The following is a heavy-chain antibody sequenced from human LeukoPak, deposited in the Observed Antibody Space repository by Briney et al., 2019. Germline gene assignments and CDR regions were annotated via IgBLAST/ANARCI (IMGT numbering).Heavy chain of an antibody. Sequence: ASVKVSCKASGGTFSSYAISWVRQAPGQGLEWMGGIIPIFGTANYAQKFQGRVTITADESTSTAYMELSSLRAEDTAVYYCAKDRRYYYGSGSYFDYWGQGTLVTVSS. D-gene: IGHD3-10*01. CDR3: AKDRRYYYGSGSYFDY. CDR1: GGTFSSYA. V-gene: IGHV1-69*13. CDR2: IIPIFGTA. J-gene: IGHJ4*02.